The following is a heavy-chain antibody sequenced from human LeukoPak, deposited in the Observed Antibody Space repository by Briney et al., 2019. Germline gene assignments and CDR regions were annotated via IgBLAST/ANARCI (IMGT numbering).Heavy chain of an antibody. D-gene: IGHD6-13*01. Sequence: ASVKVSCKASGYTFTSNGVSWVRQAPGQGLEWMGWISVYNGNTNYAQKLQGRVTMTTDTSTSTAYMELRSLRSEDTAVYYCARLPSIAAAGSDYYYMDVWGKGTTVTVSS. V-gene: IGHV1-18*01. CDR3: ARLPSIAAAGSDYYYMDV. J-gene: IGHJ6*03. CDR2: ISVYNGNT. CDR1: GYTFTSNG.